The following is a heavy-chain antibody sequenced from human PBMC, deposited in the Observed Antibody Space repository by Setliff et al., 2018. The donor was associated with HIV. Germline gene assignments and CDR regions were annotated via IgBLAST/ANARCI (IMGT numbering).Heavy chain of an antibody. Sequence: SVKVSCKASGGTFENYAISWVRQAPGQGLEWMGKIIPIFDTTIYAEKFQGRITISADKSTATAYLELSSLRSEDSAIYYCARLIPSAYFGPRQDAFDVWGQGARVTVSS. D-gene: IGHD2-21*01. V-gene: IGHV1-69*06. CDR3: ARLIPSAYFGPRQDAFDV. J-gene: IGHJ3*01. CDR1: GGTFENYA. CDR2: IIPIFDTT.